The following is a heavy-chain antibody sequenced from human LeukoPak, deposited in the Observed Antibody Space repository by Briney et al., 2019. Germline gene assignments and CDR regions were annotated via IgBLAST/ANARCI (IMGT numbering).Heavy chain of an antibody. J-gene: IGHJ4*02. CDR2: SFYTGTT. V-gene: IGHV4-59*08. CDR1: GDSISTYY. D-gene: IGHD6-19*01. CDR3: ARRPSAMAAPAY. Sequence: PSETLSLTCIVSGDSISTYYWSWIRQSPGKGLEWIGYSFYTGTTNYNPSLQSRVTISPDTSRNQISLKLTSVTAADTAVYYCARRPSAMAAPAYWGQGTLVTVSS.